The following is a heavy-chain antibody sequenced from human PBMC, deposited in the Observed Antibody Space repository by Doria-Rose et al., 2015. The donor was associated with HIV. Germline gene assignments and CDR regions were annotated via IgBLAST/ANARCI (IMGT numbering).Heavy chain of an antibody. J-gene: IGHJ4*01. Sequence: VQLVQSGGGLVQPGGSLRLSCATSGFIFSSYEIDWVRQAPGTGLEWVSSISSSANHIFYADSVKGRFTISRGNAKNSLYLQMNSLRTEDTAVYYCARGYFDFWGQGFLVSVSS. V-gene: IGHV3-48*03. CDR1: GFIFSSYE. D-gene: IGHD1-20*01. CDR3: ARGYFDF. CDR2: ISSSANHI.